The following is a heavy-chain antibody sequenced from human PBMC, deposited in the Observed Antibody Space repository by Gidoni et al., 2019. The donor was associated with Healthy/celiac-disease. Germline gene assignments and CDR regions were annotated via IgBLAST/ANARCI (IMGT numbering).Heavy chain of an antibody. CDR3: ARARKGYCSSTSCYPFDY. CDR1: GWSFSGYY. J-gene: IGHJ4*02. CDR2: INHSGST. V-gene: IGHV4-34*01. Sequence: QVQLQQWGAGLLKPSETLSLTCAVYGWSFSGYYWSWIRQPPGKGLEWIGEINHSGSTNYNPSLKSRVTISVDTSKNQFSLKLSSVTAADTAVYYCARARKGYCSSTSCYPFDYWGQGTLVTVSS. D-gene: IGHD2-2*01.